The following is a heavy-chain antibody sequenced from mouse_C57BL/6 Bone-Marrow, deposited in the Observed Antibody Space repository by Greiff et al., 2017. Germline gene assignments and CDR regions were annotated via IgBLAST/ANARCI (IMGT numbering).Heavy chain of an antibody. J-gene: IGHJ3*01. Sequence: VKLQESGAELARPGASVKMSCKASGYTFTSYTMHWVKQRPGQGLEWIGYINPSSGYTKYNQKFKDKATLTEDKSSSTAYMQLSSLTSEDSAVYYCARGQYSNYVFAYWCQGTLVTVSA. V-gene: IGHV1-4*01. D-gene: IGHD2-5*01. CDR3: ARGQYSNYVFAY. CDR2: INPSSGYT. CDR1: GYTFTSYT.